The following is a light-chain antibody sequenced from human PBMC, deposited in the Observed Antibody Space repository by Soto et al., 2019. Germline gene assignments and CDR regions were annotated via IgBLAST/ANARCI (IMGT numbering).Light chain of an antibody. CDR1: QSGRSSY. V-gene: IGKV3D-20*01. CDR2: DGS. J-gene: IGKJ4*01. CDR3: QQYDNSAPLS. Sequence: EIVLTQSPATLSLSPGDRATLSCGASQSGRSSYVAWYQQKAGLAPRLLIYDGSSRASGIPDRLSGSGSGTDLTLTIGRLEPEDFAVYYCQQYDNSAPLSFGGGTKVEMK.